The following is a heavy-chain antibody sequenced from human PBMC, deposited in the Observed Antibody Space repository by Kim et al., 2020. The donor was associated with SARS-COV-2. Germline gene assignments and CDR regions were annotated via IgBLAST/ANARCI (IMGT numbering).Heavy chain of an antibody. D-gene: IGHD2-2*01. CDR2: ISGSGTTV. CDR3: ARETVSAEGMDV. V-gene: IGHV3-11*01. Sequence: GGSLRLSCAVSGFTLSDYYISWTRQAPGKGLEWRSYISGSGTTVYYADSVKGRFTISRDNAKSSLYLQMNNLRAEDTALYYCARETVSAEGMDVWGQGTTVTVSS. CDR1: GFTLSDYY. J-gene: IGHJ6*02.